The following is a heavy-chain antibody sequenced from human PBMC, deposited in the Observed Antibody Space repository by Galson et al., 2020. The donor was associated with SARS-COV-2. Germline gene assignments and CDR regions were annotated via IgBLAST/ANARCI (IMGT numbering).Heavy chain of an antibody. CDR2: IYPGDSDT. V-gene: IGHV5-51*01. J-gene: IGHJ4*02. CDR1: GYSFTSYW. CDR3: ASEYCSSTSCYSY. Sequence: GESLKISCKGSGYSFTSYWIGWVRQMPRKGLEWMGIIYPGDSDTRYSPSFQGQVTISADKSISTAYLQWSSLKASDTAMYYCASEYCSSTSCYSYWGQGTLVTVSS. D-gene: IGHD2-2*01.